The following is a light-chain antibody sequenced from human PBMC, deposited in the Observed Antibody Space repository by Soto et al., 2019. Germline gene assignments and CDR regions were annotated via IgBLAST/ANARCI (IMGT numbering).Light chain of an antibody. CDR1: QSVADNY. J-gene: IGKJ1*01. CDR3: QQYGHSPRT. V-gene: IGKV3-20*01. Sequence: EIVLTQSPGTLSLSPGERATLSCRASQSVADNYLAWYQQKPRQPPRLLIYAASRRAAGIPDTFSGSGSGTDFTLTITRLEPEDFALYYCQQYGHSPRTFGQGTKVEVK. CDR2: AAS.